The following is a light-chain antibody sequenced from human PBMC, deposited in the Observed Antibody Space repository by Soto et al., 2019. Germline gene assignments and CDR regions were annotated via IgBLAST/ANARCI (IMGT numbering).Light chain of an antibody. CDR1: SSNIGAGYD. CDR2: GNS. V-gene: IGLV1-40*01. J-gene: IGLJ3*02. Sequence: QSVLTQPPSVSGARGQRVTISCTGSSSNIGAGYDVHWYQQLPGTAPKLLIYGNSNRPSGVPDRFSGSKSGTSASLAITGLQAEDEADYYFQSYDSSLSALFGGGTQLTVL. CDR3: QSYDSSLSAL.